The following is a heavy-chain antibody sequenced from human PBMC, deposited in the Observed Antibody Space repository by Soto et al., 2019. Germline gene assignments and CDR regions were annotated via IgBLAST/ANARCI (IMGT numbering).Heavy chain of an antibody. J-gene: IGHJ5*02. CDR3: ARVRSPGHPPYNWFDP. V-gene: IGHV1-18*04. CDR1: GYTFISSD. CDR2: ISAYNGNT. Sequence: ASVKGSCKASGYTFISSDITWVRQAPGQGLEWMGWISAYNGNTNVPQNLQGRVILTTDTSTDTAYMELRSLRSDETAMYYCARVRSPGHPPYNWFDPWGQGTLVTVSS.